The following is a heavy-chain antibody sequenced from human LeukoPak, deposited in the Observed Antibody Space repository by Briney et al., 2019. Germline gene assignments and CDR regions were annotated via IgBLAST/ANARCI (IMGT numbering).Heavy chain of an antibody. V-gene: IGHV4-34*01. Sequence: SETLSLTCAVYGGSFSGYYWSWIRQPPGKGLEWIGEINHSGSTNYNPSLKSRVTISVDTSKNQFSLKLSSVTAADTAVYYCARDFFWFAPWGQGPLVTVSS. CDR1: GGSFSGYY. J-gene: IGHJ5*02. CDR2: INHSGST. D-gene: IGHD2/OR15-2a*01. CDR3: ARDFFWFAP.